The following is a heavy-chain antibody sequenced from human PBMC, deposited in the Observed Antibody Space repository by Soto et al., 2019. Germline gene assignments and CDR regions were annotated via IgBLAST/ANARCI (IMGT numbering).Heavy chain of an antibody. CDR1: GGTFSSYT. CDR2: IIPILGIA. D-gene: IGHD5-12*01. J-gene: IGHJ4*02. Sequence: ASVKVSCKASGGTFSSYTISWVRQAPGQGLEWMGRIIPILGIANYAQKFQGRVTITADKSTSTAYMELSSLRSEDTAVYYCARESRPGYSGYEYSDYCGQGTLVTVSS. V-gene: IGHV1-69*04. CDR3: ARESRPGYSGYEYSDY.